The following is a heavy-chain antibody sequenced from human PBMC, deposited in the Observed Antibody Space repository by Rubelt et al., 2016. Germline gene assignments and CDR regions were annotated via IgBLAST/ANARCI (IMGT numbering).Heavy chain of an antibody. V-gene: IGHV4-39*07. Sequence: QLQLQESGPGLVKPSETLSLTCTVSSGSISSSRYYWAWIRQPPGKGLEWIGTIYYNGGSYYNASLKSRVTISVDTSKNQFSLKLSSVTAADTAVYYCARDLNDSLDYWGQGTLVTVSS. CDR2: IYYNGGS. J-gene: IGHJ4*02. CDR1: SGSISSSRYY. CDR3: ARDLNDSLDY. D-gene: IGHD3-3*01.